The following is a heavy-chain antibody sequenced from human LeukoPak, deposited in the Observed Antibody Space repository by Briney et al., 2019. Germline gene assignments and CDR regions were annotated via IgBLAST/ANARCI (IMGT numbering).Heavy chain of an antibody. CDR1: GGSISSGDYY. V-gene: IGHV4-30-4*08. Sequence: LSLTCTVSGGSISSGDYYWSWIRQPPGKGLEWIGYIYYSGSTYYNPSLKSRVTISVDTSKNQFSLKLSSVTAADTAVYYCASIDGYSDYYFDYWGQGTLVTVSS. CDR2: IYYSGST. D-gene: IGHD5-24*01. CDR3: ASIDGYSDYYFDY. J-gene: IGHJ4*02.